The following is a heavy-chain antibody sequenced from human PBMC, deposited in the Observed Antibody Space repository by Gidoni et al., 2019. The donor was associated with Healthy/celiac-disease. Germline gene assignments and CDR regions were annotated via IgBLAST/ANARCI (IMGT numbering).Heavy chain of an antibody. V-gene: IGHV1-69*01. D-gene: IGHD2-15*01. CDR1: GGTFSSYA. Sequence: QVQLVQSAAEVTKPGPSVRVSCKSSGGTFSSYAINWVRQAPGQGLEWMGGIIPILGTANYAQKFQGRVTITADEATSTAYMELSSLRSEDTAVYYCARSYCSGGSCYGNNYWGQGTLVTVSS. J-gene: IGHJ4*02. CDR3: ARSYCSGGSCYGNNY. CDR2: IIPILGTA.